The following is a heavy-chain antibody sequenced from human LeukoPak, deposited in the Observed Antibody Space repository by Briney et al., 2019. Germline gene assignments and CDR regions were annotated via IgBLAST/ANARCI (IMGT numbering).Heavy chain of an antibody. J-gene: IGHJ3*02. CDR2: TYYRAKWYN. D-gene: IGHD1-26*01. Sequence: SQTLSLTCAISGDSVSSNSAAWNWIRQSPSRGLEWLGRTYYRAKWYNDYAVSVKSRITINPDISKNQFSLQPNSVTPEDTAVYYCARRTARELHLLDIWDQVTMVTVA. CDR3: ARRTARELHLLDI. V-gene: IGHV6-1*01. CDR1: GDSVSSNSAA.